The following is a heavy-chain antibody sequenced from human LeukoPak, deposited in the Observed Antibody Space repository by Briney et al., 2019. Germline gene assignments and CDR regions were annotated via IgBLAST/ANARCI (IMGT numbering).Heavy chain of an antibody. D-gene: IGHD4-17*01. Sequence: SETLSLTCAVYGGSFSGYYWSWIRQPPGKELEWIGEINHSGSTNYNPSLKSRVTISVDTSKNQFSLKLSSVTAADTAVYYCARAIRLYGDYSFDPWGQGTLVTVSS. V-gene: IGHV4-34*01. CDR2: INHSGST. CDR1: GGSFSGYY. CDR3: ARAIRLYGDYSFDP. J-gene: IGHJ5*02.